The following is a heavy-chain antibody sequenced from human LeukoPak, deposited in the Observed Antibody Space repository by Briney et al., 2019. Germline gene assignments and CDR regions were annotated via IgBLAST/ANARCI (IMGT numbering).Heavy chain of an antibody. Sequence: GASVKVSCKASGYTFTSYYMYWVRQAPGQGLEWMGMINPSGGSTTYAQKFQGRVTMTRDTSTSTVYMELSSLRSGDTAVYYCARDVGSSSWYFDYWGQGTLVTVSS. CDR3: ARDVGSSSWYFDY. V-gene: IGHV1-46*01. D-gene: IGHD6-13*01. J-gene: IGHJ4*02. CDR1: GYTFTSYY. CDR2: INPSGGST.